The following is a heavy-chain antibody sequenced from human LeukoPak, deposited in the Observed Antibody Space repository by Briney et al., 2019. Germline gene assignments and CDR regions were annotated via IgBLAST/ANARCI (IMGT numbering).Heavy chain of an antibody. J-gene: IGHJ3*02. CDR2: ISSSSSTI. CDR1: GFTFSSYS. CDR3: ARDTDSSSWGLPI. V-gene: IGHV3-48*01. D-gene: IGHD6-13*01. Sequence: GGSLRLSCAGSGFTFSSYSMNWVRQAPGKGMKWVSYISSSSSTIYYADSVKGRFTISRDNAKNSPYLQMNSLRAEDTAVYYCARDTDSSSWGLPIWGQGTMVTVSS.